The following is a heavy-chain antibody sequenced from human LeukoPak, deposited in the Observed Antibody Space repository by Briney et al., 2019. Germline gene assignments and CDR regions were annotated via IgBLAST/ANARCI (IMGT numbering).Heavy chain of an antibody. CDR2: ISSSSSYI. CDR1: GFTFSSYS. J-gene: IGHJ6*03. V-gene: IGHV3-21*01. Sequence: PGGSLRLSCAASGFTFSSYSMNWVRQAPGKGLEWVSSISSSSSYIYYADSVKGRFTISRDNAKNSLYLQMNSLRAEDTAVYCCANSSGRKYYYYYMDVWGKGTTVTVSS. CDR3: ANSSGRKYYYYYMDV. D-gene: IGHD6-19*01.